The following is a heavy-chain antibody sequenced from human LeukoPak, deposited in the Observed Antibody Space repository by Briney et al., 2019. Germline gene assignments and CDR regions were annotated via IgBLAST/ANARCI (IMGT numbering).Heavy chain of an antibody. CDR1: GYTFTGYY. V-gene: IGHV1-2*02. CDR3: ARACGFNSGSYWHDY. J-gene: IGHJ4*02. Sequence: GASVKVSCKASGYTFTGYYMHWVRQAPGQGLEWMGWINPNSGGTNYAQKFQGRVTMTRDTSISTAYMELGRLRSDDTAVYYCARACGFNSGSYWHDYWGQGTLVTVSS. D-gene: IGHD1-26*01. CDR2: INPNSGGT.